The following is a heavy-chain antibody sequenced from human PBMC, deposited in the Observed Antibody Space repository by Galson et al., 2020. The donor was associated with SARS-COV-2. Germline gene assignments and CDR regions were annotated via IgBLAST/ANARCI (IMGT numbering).Heavy chain of an antibody. V-gene: IGHV5-51*01. Sequence: GESLKLSCQGSGFAFNTYWIAWVRPMPGRGLEWMGIIYGGDSDTLYRPSFEGQVTISSDKSISTAYLQFNSLKASDTAIYYCARRGSVAGRKGSFDYWGQGTLVIVST. D-gene: IGHD6-19*01. CDR1: GFAFNTYW. CDR3: ARRGSVAGRKGSFDY. CDR2: IYGGDSDT. J-gene: IGHJ4*02.